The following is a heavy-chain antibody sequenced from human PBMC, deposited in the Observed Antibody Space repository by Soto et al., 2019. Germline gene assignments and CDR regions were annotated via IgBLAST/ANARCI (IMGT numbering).Heavy chain of an antibody. CDR3: ARRGRYYGSGSYYHYYFDY. D-gene: IGHD3-10*01. Sequence: SETLSLTCTVSGGSISSSSYYWGWIRQPPGKGLEWIGSIYYSGSTYYNPSLKSRVTISVDTSKNQFSLKLSSVTAADTAVYYCARRGRYYGSGSYYHYYFDYWGQGTLVTVSS. CDR1: GGSISSSSYY. J-gene: IGHJ4*02. V-gene: IGHV4-39*01. CDR2: IYYSGST.